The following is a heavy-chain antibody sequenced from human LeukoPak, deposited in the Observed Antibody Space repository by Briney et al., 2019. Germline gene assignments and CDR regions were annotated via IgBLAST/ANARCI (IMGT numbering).Heavy chain of an antibody. D-gene: IGHD3-10*02. Sequence: SETLSLTCTVSGGSISSSSYYWGWIRQPPGKGLEWIGSIYYSGSTYYNPSLKSRVTISVDTSKNQFSLKLSSVTAADTAVYYCARRKSYVSVYYFDYWGQGTLVTVSS. J-gene: IGHJ4*02. CDR2: IYYSGST. V-gene: IGHV4-39*01. CDR1: GGSISSSSYY. CDR3: ARRKSYVSVYYFDY.